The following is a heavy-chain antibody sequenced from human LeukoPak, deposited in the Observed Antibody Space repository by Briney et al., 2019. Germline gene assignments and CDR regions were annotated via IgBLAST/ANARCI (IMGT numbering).Heavy chain of an antibody. CDR3: ARDYLGALDY. CDR2: ISSSSSTI. D-gene: IGHD7-27*01. Sequence: GGSLRLSCAASGFTFSSYSMNWVRQAPGKGLEWVSYISSSSSTIYYADSVKGRFTISRDNARNSVYLQMDSLRAEDTAVYYCARDYLGALDYWGQGILVTVSS. J-gene: IGHJ4*01. V-gene: IGHV3-48*04. CDR1: GFTFSSYS.